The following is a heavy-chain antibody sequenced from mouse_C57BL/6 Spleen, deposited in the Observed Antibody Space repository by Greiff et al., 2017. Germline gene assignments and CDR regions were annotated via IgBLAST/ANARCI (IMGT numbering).Heavy chain of an antibody. V-gene: IGHV2-6-1*01. CDR1: GFSLTSYG. J-gene: IGHJ4*01. CDR3: ARHDGYYVGAMDY. CDR2: IWSDGST. D-gene: IGHD2-3*01. Sequence: VQVVESGPGLVAPSQSLSITCTVSGFSLTSYGVHWVRQPPGKGLEWLVVIWSDGSTTYNSALKSRLSISKDNSKSQVFLKMNSLQTDDTAMYYCARHDGYYVGAMDYWGQGTSVTVSS.